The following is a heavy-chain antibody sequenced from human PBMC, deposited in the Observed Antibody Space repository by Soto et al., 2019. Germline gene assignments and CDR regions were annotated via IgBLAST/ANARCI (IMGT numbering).Heavy chain of an antibody. CDR3: ARGMTTVTTLDY. CDR2: IHYNGNT. D-gene: IGHD4-4*01. Sequence: SETLSLTCTVSGDSISSYSWSWIRQPPGKGLEWIGNIHYNGNTKYSPSLKSRVTMSVDTSKNHFSRKLISVTAADTAVYYCARGMTTVTTLDYWGQGTLVTV. CDR1: GDSISSYS. J-gene: IGHJ4*02. V-gene: IGHV4-59*08.